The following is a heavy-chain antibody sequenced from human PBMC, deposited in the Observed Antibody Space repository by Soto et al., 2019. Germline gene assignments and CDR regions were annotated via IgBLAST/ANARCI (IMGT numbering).Heavy chain of an antibody. CDR1: GGSISRFY. CDR3: ASGWASSGWYLVDY. CDR2: VFYSGST. Sequence: TSETLSLTCTVSGGSISRFYWSWIRQPPGKGLEWIGYVFYSGSTNYNPSLKSRVSISVDTSKNQSSLKLSSVTAADTAVYYCASGWASSGWYLVDYWGQGTLVTVSS. J-gene: IGHJ4*02. D-gene: IGHD6-19*01. V-gene: IGHV4-59*08.